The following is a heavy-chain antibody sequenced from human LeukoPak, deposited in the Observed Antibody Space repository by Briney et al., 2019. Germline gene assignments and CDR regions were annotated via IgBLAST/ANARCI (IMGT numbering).Heavy chain of an antibody. Sequence: TLSLTCTVSGGSISNYYWSWIRQPPGKGLEWIGYIYYSGSTNYNPSLKSRVTMSVDTSKNQFSLKLSSVTAADTAVYYCARYDFNKFFDYWGQGTLVTVSS. CDR1: GGSISNYY. CDR2: IYYSGST. D-gene: IGHD3-3*01. V-gene: IGHV4-59*01. J-gene: IGHJ4*02. CDR3: ARYDFNKFFDY.